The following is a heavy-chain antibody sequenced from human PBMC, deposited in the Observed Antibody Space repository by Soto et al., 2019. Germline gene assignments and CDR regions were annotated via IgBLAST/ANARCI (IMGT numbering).Heavy chain of an antibody. CDR3: ATSGRRWNLREFDP. J-gene: IGHJ5*02. CDR2: ISAYNGNI. Sequence: GASVKVSCKASAYTFTNYGISWVRQAPGQGLEWMGWISAYNGNINYAQKFRGRVTMTTDTSTSSAYLEVRSLRSDDTAVYYCATSGRRWNLREFDPWGQGTLVTVSS. V-gene: IGHV1-18*01. CDR1: AYTFTNYG. D-gene: IGHD1-7*01.